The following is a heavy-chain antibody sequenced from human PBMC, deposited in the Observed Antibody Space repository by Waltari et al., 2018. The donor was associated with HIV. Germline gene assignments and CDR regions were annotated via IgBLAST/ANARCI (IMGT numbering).Heavy chain of an antibody. CDR1: GFSLTGYY. V-gene: IGHV1-2*02. Sequence: QVRMVQSGAEVKKPGASVKVSCKTSGFSLTGYYIHWVRQAPGQGLEWMGWIYSNTGDTNYGLQFEGRVTMTRDTSMRTAYMELRTLRSDDTALYYCARQMTFYDAFDVWGQGTVVTVSS. CDR2: IYSNTGDT. CDR3: ARQMTFYDAFDV. J-gene: IGHJ3*01.